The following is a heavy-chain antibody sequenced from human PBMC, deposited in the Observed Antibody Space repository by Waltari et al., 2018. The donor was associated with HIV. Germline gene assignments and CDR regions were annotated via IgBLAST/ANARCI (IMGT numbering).Heavy chain of an antibody. V-gene: IGHV3-23*01. Sequence: EVQVLESGGALVQPGGSLRLSRAASGFTFSTSGMSWVRQAPGKGLEWVSTISGSGGSTYYADSVKGRFTVSRDNSKNTLYLQMNSLRAEDTAVYFCVKEHQYSHSWYSYYGMDVWGQGTTVTVSS. CDR2: ISGSGGST. J-gene: IGHJ6*02. CDR3: VKEHQYSHSWYSYYGMDV. CDR1: GFTFSTSG. D-gene: IGHD6-13*01.